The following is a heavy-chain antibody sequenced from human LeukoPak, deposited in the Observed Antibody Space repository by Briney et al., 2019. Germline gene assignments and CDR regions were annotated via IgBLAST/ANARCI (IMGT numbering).Heavy chain of an antibody. CDR2: INHSGST. CDR3: ARDTSGYSGYDYSLSY. D-gene: IGHD5-12*01. J-gene: IGHJ4*02. V-gene: IGHV4-34*01. CDR1: GGSFSGYY. Sequence: PSETLSLTCAVYGGSFSGYYWSWIRQPPGKGLEWIGEINHSGSTNYNPSLKSRVTISVDTSKNQFSLKLSSVTAADTAVYYCARDTSGYSGYDYSLSYWGQGTLVTVSS.